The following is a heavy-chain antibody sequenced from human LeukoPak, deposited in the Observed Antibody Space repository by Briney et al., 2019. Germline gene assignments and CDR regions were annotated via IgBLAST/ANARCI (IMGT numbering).Heavy chain of an antibody. V-gene: IGHV4-31*03. D-gene: IGHD3-10*01. CDR3: AREGSLGYSDY. CDR1: GGSISSGGYY. J-gene: IGHJ4*02. Sequence: PSETLSLTCTVSGGSISSGGYYWSWLRQHPGKGLEWIGYIYYSGSTHYNPSLKSRVTMSVDTSKNQFSLKLSSVTAADTAVYYCAREGSLGYSDYWGQGTLVTVSS. CDR2: IYYSGST.